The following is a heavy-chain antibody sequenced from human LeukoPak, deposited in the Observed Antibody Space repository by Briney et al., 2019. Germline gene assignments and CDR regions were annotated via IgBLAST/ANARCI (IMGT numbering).Heavy chain of an antibody. D-gene: IGHD2-15*01. CDR2: ISAYNGNT. Sequence: ASVKVSCKASGYTFTSYGISWVRQAPGQGLERMGWISAYNGNTNYAQKLQGRVTMTTDTSTSTAYMELRSLRSDDTAVYYCARAGYCSGGSCPNWFDPWGQGTLVTVSS. CDR3: ARAGYCSGGSCPNWFDP. CDR1: GYTFTSYG. V-gene: IGHV1-18*01. J-gene: IGHJ5*02.